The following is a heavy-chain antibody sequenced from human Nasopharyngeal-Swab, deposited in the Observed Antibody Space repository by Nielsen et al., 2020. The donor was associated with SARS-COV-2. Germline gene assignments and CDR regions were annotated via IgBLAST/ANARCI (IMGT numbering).Heavy chain of an antibody. D-gene: IGHD5-12*01. CDR2: IYRGGTT. J-gene: IGHJ6*02. V-gene: IGHV3-53*01. CDR3: ATSSRGSGYGYGMDV. Sequence: GESLKISCAASGFTISSNYMSWVRQAPGKGLEWVSVIYRGGTTYYAESVKGRFTISRDDSKNTLYLQMNSLRAEDTAVYYCATSSRGSGYGYGMDVWGQGTTVTVSS. CDR1: GFTISSNY.